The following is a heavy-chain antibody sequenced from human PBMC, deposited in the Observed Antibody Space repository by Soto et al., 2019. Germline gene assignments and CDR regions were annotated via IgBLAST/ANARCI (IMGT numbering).Heavy chain of an antibody. CDR2: INHSGST. J-gene: IGHJ4*02. CDR1: GVSVSGYY. D-gene: IGHD6-13*01. CDR3: ARGLGSSWYERDY. Sequence: QVQLQQWRAGLLKPSETLSLTCAVYGVSVSGYYWSWIRQPPGTGLEWIGEINHSGSTNYNPSLKRRVTISVDTSKNQFSLKLSSGTDADTAVYYCARGLGSSWYERDYWGQGTLVTVSS. V-gene: IGHV4-34*01.